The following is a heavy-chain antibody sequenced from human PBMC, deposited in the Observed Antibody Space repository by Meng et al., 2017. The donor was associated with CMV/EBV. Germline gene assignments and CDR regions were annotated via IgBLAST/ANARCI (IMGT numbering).Heavy chain of an antibody. J-gene: IGHJ5*02. CDR3: ARDGGSSGSGWFDP. CDR2: INPNSGGT. D-gene: IGHD3-10*01. CDR1: GYTFTGYY. Sequence: ASVKVSCKASGYTFTGYYMHWVRQAPGQGLEWMGWINPNSGGTNYAQKFQGRVTMTRDTSISTAYMERSRLRSDDTAVYYCARDGGSSGSGWFDPWGQGTLVTVSS. V-gene: IGHV1-2*02.